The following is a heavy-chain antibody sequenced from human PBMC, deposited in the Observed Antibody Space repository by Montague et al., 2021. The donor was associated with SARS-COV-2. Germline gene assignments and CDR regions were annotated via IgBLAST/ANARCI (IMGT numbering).Heavy chain of an antibody. D-gene: IGHD6-19*01. CDR3: ARDMQQWLEGPFDS. V-gene: IGHV3-23*01. Sequence: SLRLSCAASGITFSNYAMSWVRQAPGKGLEWVSAISGSGGSTYYADSVKGRFTISRDNSKNSLFLQMNSLRTDDTAVYYCARDMQQWLEGPFDSWGQGTLVTVSS. CDR2: ISGSGGST. J-gene: IGHJ4*02. CDR1: GITFSNYA.